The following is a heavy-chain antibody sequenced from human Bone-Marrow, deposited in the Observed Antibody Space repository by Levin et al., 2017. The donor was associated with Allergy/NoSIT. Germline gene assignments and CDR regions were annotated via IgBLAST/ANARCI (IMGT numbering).Heavy chain of an antibody. J-gene: IGHJ4*02. Sequence: GGSLRLSCAASGFTFSSYSMNWVRQAPGKGLEWVSSISSSSSYIYYADSVKGRFTISRDNAKNSLYLQMNSLRAEDTAVYYCARGHGGRPRRWDYWGQGTLVTVSS. V-gene: IGHV3-21*01. D-gene: IGHD1-26*01. CDR1: GFTFSSYS. CDR3: ARGHGGRPRRWDY. CDR2: ISSSSSYI.